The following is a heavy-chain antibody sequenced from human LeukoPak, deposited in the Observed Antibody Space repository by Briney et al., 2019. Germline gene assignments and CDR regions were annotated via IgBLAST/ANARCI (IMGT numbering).Heavy chain of an antibody. Sequence: SETLSLTCTVSGGSISSGDYYWSWIRQPPGKGLEWIGYIYYSGSTYYNPSLKSRVTISVDTSKNQFSLKLSSVTAADTAVYYCARDGNDYGTWYFALWGRGTLVTVSS. D-gene: IGHD4-17*01. CDR3: ARDGNDYGTWYFAL. CDR1: GGSISSGDYY. CDR2: IYYSGST. V-gene: IGHV4-30-4*08. J-gene: IGHJ2*01.